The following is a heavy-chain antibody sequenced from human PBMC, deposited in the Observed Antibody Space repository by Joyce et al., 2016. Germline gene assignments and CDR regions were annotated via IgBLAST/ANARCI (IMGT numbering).Heavy chain of an antibody. Sequence: QLQLQESGPGLVKPSETLSLICTVSGVSISRSDYYWGWIRQHPGKGQEWIWSIYYNVNTYYNPSLKDRVTMSVDTSKNQFSLKLSSVTAADTAVYYCVRHSGVHCSGGRCYRYNWFGPWGQGTLVTVSS. D-gene: IGHD2-15*01. J-gene: IGHJ5*02. CDR2: IYYNVNT. CDR1: GVSISRSDYY. CDR3: VRHSGVHCSGGRCYRYNWFGP. V-gene: IGHV4-39*01.